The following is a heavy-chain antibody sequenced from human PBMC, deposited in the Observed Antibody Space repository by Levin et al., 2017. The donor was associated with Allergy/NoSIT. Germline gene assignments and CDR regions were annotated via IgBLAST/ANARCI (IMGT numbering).Heavy chain of an antibody. D-gene: IGHD5-12*01. CDR3: AKKSGGYFAFDI. V-gene: IGHV3-23*01. Sequence: LSLTCAASVFTFSSYAMYWVRQAPGKGLEWVSSISTNGGNTYYADSVKGRFTISRDNSKNTLYLQMNSLRAEDTAVYYCAKKSGGYFAFDIWGQGTMVTVSS. CDR2: ISTNGGNT. CDR1: VFTFSSYA. J-gene: IGHJ3*02.